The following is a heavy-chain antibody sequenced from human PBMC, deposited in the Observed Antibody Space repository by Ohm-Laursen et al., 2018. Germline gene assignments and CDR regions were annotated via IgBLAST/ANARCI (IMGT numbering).Heavy chain of an antibody. CDR1: GFTFDDYA. J-gene: IGHJ4*02. V-gene: IGHV3-9*01. D-gene: IGHD6-13*01. CDR2: ISWNSGSI. CDR3: AAGYSINDY. Sequence: SLRLSCTASGFTFDDYAMHWVRQAPGKGLEWVSGISWNSGSIGYADSVKGRFTISRDNAKNSLNLQMNSLRAEDTAVYYCAAGYSINDYWGQGTLVTVSS.